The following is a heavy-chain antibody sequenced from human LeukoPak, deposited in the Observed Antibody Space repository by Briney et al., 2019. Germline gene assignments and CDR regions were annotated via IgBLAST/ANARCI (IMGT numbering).Heavy chain of an antibody. J-gene: IGHJ4*02. CDR1: GFTFSSSA. Sequence: GGSLRLSCAASGFTFSSSAMSWVRQAPGKGLEWVSNISGSGSGGSTYYADSVKGRFTISRDNSENTVYLHMSSLRAGDTAVYFCAKDDAWLQFNDWGQGTLVTVSS. CDR2: ISGSGSGGST. V-gene: IGHV3-23*01. D-gene: IGHD5-24*01. CDR3: AKDDAWLQFND.